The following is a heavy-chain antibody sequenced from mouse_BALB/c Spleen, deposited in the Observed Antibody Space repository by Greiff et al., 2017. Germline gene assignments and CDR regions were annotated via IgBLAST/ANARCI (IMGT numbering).Heavy chain of an antibody. J-gene: IGHJ3*01. D-gene: IGHD2-3*01. CDR2: IRNKANGYTT. V-gene: IGHV7-3*02. CDR1: GFTFTVYY. Sequence: EVKLVESGGGLVQPGGSLRLSCATSGFTFTVYYMSWVRQPPGKALEWLGFIRNKANGYTTEYSASVKGRFTISSDNSQSILYLQMNTLRAEDSATYYCARDSSDGYYDAWFAYWGQGTLVTVSA. CDR3: ARDSSDGYYDAWFAY.